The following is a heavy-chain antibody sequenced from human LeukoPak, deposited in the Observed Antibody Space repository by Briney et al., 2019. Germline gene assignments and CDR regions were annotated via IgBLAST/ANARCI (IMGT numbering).Heavy chain of an antibody. J-gene: IGHJ4*02. D-gene: IGHD3-16*01. CDR2: IKCDGSST. CDR3: AREKKYVSNFVC. Sequence: PGGSLRLSCAASGFTFSSYWMHWVRQAPGKGLVWVSRIKCDGSSTSYADSVKGRFTISRDNAQNTLYLQMNRLRAEDTAVYYCAREKKYVSNFVCWRRGSLVADSS. CDR1: GFTFSSYW. V-gene: IGHV3-74*01.